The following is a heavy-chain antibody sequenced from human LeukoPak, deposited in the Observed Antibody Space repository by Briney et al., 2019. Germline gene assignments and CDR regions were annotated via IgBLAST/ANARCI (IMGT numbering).Heavy chain of an antibody. Sequence: SETLSPTCAVYGGSFSGYYWSWIRQPPGKGLEWIGEINHSGSTNYNPSLKSRVTISVDTSKNQFSLKLSSVTAADTAVYYCARVMVLLRYFDWLSRTDAFDIWGQGTMVTVSS. CDR3: ARVMVLLRYFDWLSRTDAFDI. CDR2: INHSGST. D-gene: IGHD3-9*01. J-gene: IGHJ3*02. V-gene: IGHV4-34*01. CDR1: GGSFSGYY.